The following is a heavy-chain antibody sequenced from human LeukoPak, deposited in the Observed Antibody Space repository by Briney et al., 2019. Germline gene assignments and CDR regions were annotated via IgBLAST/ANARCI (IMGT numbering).Heavy chain of an antibody. D-gene: IGHD6-13*01. Sequence: PSETLSLTCAVSGASIDSYYWSWICQPPGRGLECIGEINHSGSTNYNPSLKSRVTISVDTSKNQFSLKLSSVTAADTAVYYCARGGYSSSWYNGYNWFDPWGQGTLVTVSS. CDR3: ARGGYSSSWYNGYNWFDP. J-gene: IGHJ5*02. CDR1: GASIDSYY. CDR2: INHSGST. V-gene: IGHV4-34*01.